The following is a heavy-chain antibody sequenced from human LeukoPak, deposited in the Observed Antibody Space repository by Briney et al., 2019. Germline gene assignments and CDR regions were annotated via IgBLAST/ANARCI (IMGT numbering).Heavy chain of an antibody. J-gene: IGHJ4*02. D-gene: IGHD6-13*01. CDR3: ARGERPASLGPITYSSSWYNY. CDR2: IYYSGST. V-gene: IGHV4-31*03. Sequence: SETLSLTCTVSGGSISSGGYYWSWIRQRPGKGLEWIGYIYYSGSTYYNPSLKSRVTISVDTSKNQFSLKLSSVTAADTAVYYCARGERPASLGPITYSSSWYNYWGQGTLVTVSS. CDR1: GGSISSGGYY.